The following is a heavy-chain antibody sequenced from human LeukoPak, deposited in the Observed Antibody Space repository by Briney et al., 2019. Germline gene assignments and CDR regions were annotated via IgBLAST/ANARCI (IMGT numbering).Heavy chain of an antibody. V-gene: IGHV3-23*01. Sequence: GGSLRLSCAASGFTFDTYAMTWVRQAPGRGLEWVTVICPTGHDIHYADSVKGRFTISRDNSQNTLYLQMNSLRAEDTAVYYCAKYCGGDCFRNFDCWGQGTLVTVSS. D-gene: IGHD2-21*02. CDR3: AKYCGGDCFRNFDC. CDR1: GFTFDTYA. J-gene: IGHJ4*02. CDR2: ICPTGHDI.